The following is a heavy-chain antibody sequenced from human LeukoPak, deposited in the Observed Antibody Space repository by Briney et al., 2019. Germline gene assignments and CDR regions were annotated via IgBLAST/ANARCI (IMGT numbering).Heavy chain of an antibody. CDR1: GFTFSTYA. V-gene: IGHV3-23*01. CDR2: IRPDGDRT. CDR3: AREQSGTRGWYTVDY. Sequence: GGSLRLSCAVSGFTFSTYAITWVRQGPGKGLEWVSAIRPDGDRTYYANSVRGRFTISRDNSKDTVYLQINGLRVEDTAVYYCAREQSGTRGWYTVDYWGQGTLVTVSS. J-gene: IGHJ4*02. D-gene: IGHD6-19*01.